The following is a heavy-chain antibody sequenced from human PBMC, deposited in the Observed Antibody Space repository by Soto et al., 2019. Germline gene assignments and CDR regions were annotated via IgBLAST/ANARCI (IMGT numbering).Heavy chain of an antibody. Sequence: PSETLSLTCTVSGGSTSSYYWSWIRQPPGKGLEWIGYIYYSGSTNYNPSLKSRVTISVDTSKNQFSLKLSSATAADTAVYYCARHGCSSTSCYPHYYYYMDVWGKGTTVTVSS. D-gene: IGHD2-2*01. CDR3: ARHGCSSTSCYPHYYYYMDV. CDR2: IYYSGST. J-gene: IGHJ6*03. CDR1: GGSTSSYY. V-gene: IGHV4-59*08.